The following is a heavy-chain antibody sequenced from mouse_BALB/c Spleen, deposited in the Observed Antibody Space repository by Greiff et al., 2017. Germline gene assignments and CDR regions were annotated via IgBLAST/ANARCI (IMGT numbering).Heavy chain of an antibody. Sequence: VQLKESGPGLVKPSQSLSLTCTVTGYSITSDYAWNWIRQFPGNKLEWMGYISYSGSTSYNPSLKSRISITRDTSKNQFFLQLNSVTTEDTATYYCASSYYGLYYYPMDYWGQGTSVTVSS. CDR1: GYSITSDYA. J-gene: IGHJ4*01. CDR3: ASSYYGLYYYPMDY. V-gene: IGHV3-2*02. D-gene: IGHD1-2*01. CDR2: ISYSGST.